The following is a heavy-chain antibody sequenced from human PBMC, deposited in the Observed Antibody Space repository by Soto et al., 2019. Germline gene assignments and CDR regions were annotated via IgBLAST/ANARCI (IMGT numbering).Heavy chain of an antibody. J-gene: IGHJ5*01. CDR2: ISYDGTSE. D-gene: IGHD3-10*01. V-gene: IGHV3-30-3*01. Sequence: QVQLVESGGGVVQPGRSLRLSCAASGFTFSSYPIHWVRQAPGKGLEWVGSISYDGTSEAFADPLRGRFTLSRDNSKNMLWLQMNSLRSEDTAVYYCLRDYSGWFDFWGQGTLVTVSS. CDR3: LRDYSGWFDF. CDR1: GFTFSSYP.